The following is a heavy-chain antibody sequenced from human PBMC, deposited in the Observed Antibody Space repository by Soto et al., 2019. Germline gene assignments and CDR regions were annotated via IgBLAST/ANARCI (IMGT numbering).Heavy chain of an antibody. Sequence: EVQLLDSGGGLVQPGGSLRLSCAATVFTFSSYAMSWVRQAPGKGLEWVSAISGSGGSTYYADYVKRRFTISRDNSKNTLYLQMNSLRAEDTAVYDCSRDHMVYVIYLLDYWGQGALVTVST. CDR3: SRDHMVYVIYLLDY. CDR1: VFTFSSYA. V-gene: IGHV3-23*01. CDR2: ISGSGGST. D-gene: IGHD2-8*01. J-gene: IGHJ4*02.